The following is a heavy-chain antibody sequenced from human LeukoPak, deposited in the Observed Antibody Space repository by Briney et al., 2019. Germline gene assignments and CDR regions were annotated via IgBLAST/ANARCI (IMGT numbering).Heavy chain of an antibody. CDR1: GGSISSGGYY. Sequence: TLSLTCTVSGGSISSGGYYWSWIRQHPGKGLEWIGYIYYSGSTYYNPSLKSRVTISVDTSKNQFSLKLSSVTAADTAVYYCANRGSGYYFNYFDYWAQGTLVTVSS. D-gene: IGHD3-22*01. CDR2: IYYSGST. J-gene: IGHJ4*02. V-gene: IGHV4-31*03. CDR3: ANRGSGYYFNYFDY.